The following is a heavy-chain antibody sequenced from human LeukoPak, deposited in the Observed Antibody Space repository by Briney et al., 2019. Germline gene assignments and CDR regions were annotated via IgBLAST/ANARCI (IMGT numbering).Heavy chain of an antibody. J-gene: IGHJ6*03. Sequence: SETLSLTCTVSGGSISRYYWSWIRQPPGKGLEWIGYIYYSGSTNYNPSLKSRVTISVDTSKNQFSLKLSSVTAADTAVYYCARSLPDYYGSGNSYYYYMDVWGKGTTVTVSS. CDR3: ARSLPDYYGSGNSYYYYMDV. D-gene: IGHD3-10*01. CDR2: IYYSGST. CDR1: GGSISRYY. V-gene: IGHV4-59*01.